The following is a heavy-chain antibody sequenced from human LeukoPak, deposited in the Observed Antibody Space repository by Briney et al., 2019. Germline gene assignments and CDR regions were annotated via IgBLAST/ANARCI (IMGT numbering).Heavy chain of an antibody. D-gene: IGHD1-26*01. CDR3: ARDPSGCYLDY. V-gene: IGHV3-21*01. J-gene: IGHJ4*02. Sequence: GGSLRLSCAASGFTFSSYNMNWVRQAPGKGLEWVSFISSGNSFIYYADSVKGRFTISRDNAKNSLYLQMNNLRAEDTAVYYCARDPSGCYLDYWGQGTLVTVSS. CDR2: ISSGNSFI. CDR1: GFTFSSYN.